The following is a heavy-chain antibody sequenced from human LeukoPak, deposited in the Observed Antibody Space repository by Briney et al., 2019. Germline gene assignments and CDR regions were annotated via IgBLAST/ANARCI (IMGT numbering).Heavy chain of an antibody. CDR1: GFTFSTYA. V-gene: IGHV3-23*01. CDR3: AKEKESSGYFDY. D-gene: IGHD3-10*01. Sequence: GGSLRLSCAASGFTFSTYAMSWVRQAPVKGQEWVSAISGSGGRTYYADSVKGRFTISRDNSKNTLYLQMNSLRAEDTAVYYCAKEKESSGYFDYWGQGTLVTVSS. CDR2: ISGSGGRT. J-gene: IGHJ4*02.